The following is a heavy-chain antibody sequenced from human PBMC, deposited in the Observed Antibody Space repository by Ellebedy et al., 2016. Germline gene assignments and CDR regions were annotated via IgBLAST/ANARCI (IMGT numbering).Heavy chain of an antibody. V-gene: IGHV4-39*07. CDR3: ARGSDRTGNISPASLYYYFYMDV. D-gene: IGHD2-2*01. Sequence: SETLSLTXAVSGVSIDRNNYFWGWIRQPPGKGLEWIGNIYYSGITYYNPSLESRVTISVDTSKNQFSLKVSSVTAADTAVYYCARGSDRTGNISPASLYYYFYMDVWGTGTTVTVSS. J-gene: IGHJ6*03. CDR2: IYYSGIT. CDR1: GVSIDRNNYF.